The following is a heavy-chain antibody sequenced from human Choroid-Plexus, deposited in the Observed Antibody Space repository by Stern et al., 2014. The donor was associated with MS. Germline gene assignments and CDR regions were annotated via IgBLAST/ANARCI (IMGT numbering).Heavy chain of an antibody. V-gene: IGHV3-30*18. Sequence: VQLVESGGGVVQPGRPLRLSCVASGFTFGCFAMPWVRQAPGKGLEWGAGVSYDGSNKYYADSVKGRFTISRDNSQNTLYMQMSSLRPEDTAVYYCAKDRQYLTYFFDHWGQGSLVTVSS. CDR2: VSYDGSNK. CDR3: AKDRQYLTYFFDH. D-gene: IGHD2/OR15-2a*01. CDR1: GFTFGCFA. J-gene: IGHJ5*02.